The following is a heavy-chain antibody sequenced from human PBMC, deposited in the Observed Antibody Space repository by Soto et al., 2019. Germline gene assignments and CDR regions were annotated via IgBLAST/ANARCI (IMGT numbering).Heavy chain of an antibody. CDR2: ISYDGSNK. J-gene: IGHJ4*02. V-gene: IGHV3-30*18. D-gene: IGHD1-26*01. CDR3: AKEVAPAKVGATDY. Sequence: GGSLRLSCAASGFTFSSYGMHWVRQAPGKGLEWVAVISYDGSNKYYADSVKGRFTISRDNSKNTLYLQMNSLRAEDTAVYYCAKEVAPAKVGATDYWGQGTLVTVSS. CDR1: GFTFSSYG.